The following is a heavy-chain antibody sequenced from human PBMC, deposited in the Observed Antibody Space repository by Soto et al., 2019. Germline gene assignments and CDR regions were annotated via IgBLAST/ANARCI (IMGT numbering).Heavy chain of an antibody. CDR2: IFYSGSA. D-gene: IGHD4-4*01. Sequence: PAETLSLTCTVSGGSISISTYYWGWIRKPPGKGLEWIGSIFYSGSAYYNPSLERRVTISVDTSKNQFSLKLTSVTAADTAVYYCARDLTTLTTIPAAFDPWGQGTLVTVHS. CDR1: GGSISISTYY. V-gene: IGHV4-39*01. CDR3: ARDLTTLTTIPAAFDP. J-gene: IGHJ5*02.